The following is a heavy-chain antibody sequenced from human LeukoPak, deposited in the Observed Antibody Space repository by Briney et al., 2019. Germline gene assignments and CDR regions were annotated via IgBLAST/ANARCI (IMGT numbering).Heavy chain of an antibody. Sequence: PAASVKVSCKASGGTFSSYAISWVRQAPGQGLEWMGWISAYNGNTNYAQKLQGRVTMTTDTSTSTAYMELRSLRSDDTAVYYCARDLSEYSGSPPLGYWGQGTLVTVSS. CDR2: ISAYNGNT. V-gene: IGHV1-18*01. J-gene: IGHJ4*02. CDR1: GGTFSSYA. CDR3: ARDLSEYSGSPPLGY. D-gene: IGHD1-26*01.